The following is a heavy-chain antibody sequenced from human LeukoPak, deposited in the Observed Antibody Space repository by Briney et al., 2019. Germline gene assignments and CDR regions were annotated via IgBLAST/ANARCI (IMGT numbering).Heavy chain of an antibody. CDR2: ISAYNGNT. J-gene: IGHJ4*02. D-gene: IGHD3-10*01. CDR3: ARDRSVLLWFGELFDY. CDR1: GYTFTSYG. Sequence: ASVKVSCKASGYTFTSYGISWVRQAPGQGLEWMGWISAYNGNTNYAQKLQGRVTMTTDTSTSTTYMELRSLRSDDTAVYYCARDRSVLLWFGELFDYWGQGTLVTVSS. V-gene: IGHV1-18*01.